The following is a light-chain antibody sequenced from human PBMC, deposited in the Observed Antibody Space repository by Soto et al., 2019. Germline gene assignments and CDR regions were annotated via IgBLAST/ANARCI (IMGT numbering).Light chain of an antibody. CDR1: SSDVGGYNY. CDR3: SSYTSSSTYVV. J-gene: IGLJ2*01. CDR2: DVS. V-gene: IGLV2-14*01. Sequence: QSALTHPASVSGSPGQSITISCTGTSSDVGGYNYVSWYQQHPGKAPKLMIYDVSNRPSGVSNRFSGSKSGNTASLTISGRQAEDAADYYCSSYTSSSTYVVFGGGTKLTVL.